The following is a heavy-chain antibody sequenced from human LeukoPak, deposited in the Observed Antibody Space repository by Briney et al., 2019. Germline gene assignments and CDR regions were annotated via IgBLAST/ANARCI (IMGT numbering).Heavy chain of an antibody. CDR2: IRSKAYGGTT. Sequence: GGSLRLSCTASGFTFCDYAMSWVRQAPGKGLEWAGFIRSKAYGGTTEYAASVKGRFTISRDDSKSIAYLQMNSLKTEDTAVYYCTNSGSYYVTFDYWGQGTLVTVSS. J-gene: IGHJ4*02. CDR1: GFTFCDYA. CDR3: TNSGSYYVTFDY. V-gene: IGHV3-49*04. D-gene: IGHD1-26*01.